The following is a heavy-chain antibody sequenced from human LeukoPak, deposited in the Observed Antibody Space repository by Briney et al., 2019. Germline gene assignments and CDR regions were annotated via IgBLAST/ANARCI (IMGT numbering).Heavy chain of an antibody. CDR1: GFTLSRYW. CDR3: ARDRSTLGY. V-gene: IGHV3-7*01. Sequence: PGGSLRLSCAASGFTLSRYWMSWVRQAPGKGLEWVANIKQDGSEKYYVDSVKGRFTISRDNAKNSLYLQMNSLRAEDTAVYYCARDRSTLGYWGQGTLVTASS. J-gene: IGHJ4*02. D-gene: IGHD3-16*01. CDR2: IKQDGSEK.